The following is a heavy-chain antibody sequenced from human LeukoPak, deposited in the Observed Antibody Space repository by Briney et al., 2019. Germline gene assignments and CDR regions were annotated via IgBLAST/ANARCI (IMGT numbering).Heavy chain of an antibody. J-gene: IGHJ4*02. CDR3: ARVDPQLDY. D-gene: IGHD2-2*01. CDR2: IYYSGST. CDR1: GGSLSRSSYY. Sequence: PSETLSLTCTVSGGSLSRSSYYWGWIRQPPGKGLEWIGSIYYSGSTYYNPSLKSRVTISVDTPKNQFSLKLSSVTAADTAVYYCARVDPQLDYWGQGTLVTVSS. V-gene: IGHV4-39*07.